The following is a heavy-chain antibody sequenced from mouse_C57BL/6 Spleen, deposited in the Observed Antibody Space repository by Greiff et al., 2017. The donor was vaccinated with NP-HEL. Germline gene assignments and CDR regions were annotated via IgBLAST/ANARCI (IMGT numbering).Heavy chain of an antibody. Sequence: VQLQQSGPELVKPGASVKISCKASGYSFTDYNMNWVKQSNGKSLEWIGVINPNYGTTSYNQKFKGKATLTVDQSSSTAYMQLNSLTSEDSAVYDGARPLYGSHTVLAYWGQGTLVTVSA. CDR1: GYSFTDYN. D-gene: IGHD1-1*01. V-gene: IGHV1-39*01. CDR3: ARPLYGSHTVLAY. J-gene: IGHJ3*01. CDR2: INPNYGTT.